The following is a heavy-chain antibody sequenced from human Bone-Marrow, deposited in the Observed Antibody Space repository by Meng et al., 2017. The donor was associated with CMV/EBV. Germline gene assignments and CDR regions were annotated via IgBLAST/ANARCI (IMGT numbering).Heavy chain of an antibody. Sequence: SETLSLTCSVSGGSISSYYWSWIRQSPGKGLEWIGYIYYSGSTNYNPSLKDRVTISVYTSKNQFSLNLTSVTTADTALYYCARGSSNSWYYGMDVWGQGTSVTVSS. CDR1: GGSISSYY. J-gene: IGHJ6*02. D-gene: IGHD6-13*01. V-gene: IGHV4-59*01. CDR2: IYYSGST. CDR3: ARGSSNSWYYGMDV.